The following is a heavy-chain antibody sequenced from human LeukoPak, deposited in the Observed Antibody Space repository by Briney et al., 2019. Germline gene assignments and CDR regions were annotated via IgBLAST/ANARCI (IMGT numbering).Heavy chain of an antibody. Sequence: KASETLSLTCTVSGGSISSSSYYWGWIRQPPGKGLEWIGYIYYSGSTYYNPSLKSRVTISVDTSKNQFSLKLSSVTAADTAVYYCAREPSYYYDSSLVNAFDIWGQGTMVTVSS. J-gene: IGHJ3*02. CDR3: AREPSYYYDSSLVNAFDI. CDR2: IYYSGST. D-gene: IGHD3-22*01. V-gene: IGHV4-30-4*08. CDR1: GGSISSSSYY.